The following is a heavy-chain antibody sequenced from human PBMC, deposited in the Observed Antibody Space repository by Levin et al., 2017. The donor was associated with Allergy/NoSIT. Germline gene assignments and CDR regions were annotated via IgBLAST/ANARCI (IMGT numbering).Heavy chain of an antibody. V-gene: IGHV5-51*01. CDR2: IYPGDSDT. CDR3: ARLGGEWELRGYFDY. CDR1: GYSFTSHW. D-gene: IGHD1-26*01. Sequence: GESLKISCKGSGYSFTSHWIGWVRQMPGKGLEWMGIIYPGDSDTRYSPSFQGQVTISADKSITTAYLQWSSLKASDTAMYYCARLGGEWELRGYFDYWGQGTLVTVSS. J-gene: IGHJ4*02.